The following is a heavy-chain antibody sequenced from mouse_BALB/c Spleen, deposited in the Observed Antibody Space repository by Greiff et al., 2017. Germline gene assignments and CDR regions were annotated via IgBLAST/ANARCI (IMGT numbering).Heavy chain of an antibody. J-gene: IGHJ2*01. Sequence: QVQLQQSGAELVRPGSSVKISCKASGYAFSSYWMNWVKQRPGQGLEWIGQIYPGDGDTNYNGKFKGKATLTADKSSSTAYMQLSSLTSEDSAVYFCASLWLRRGAYYFDYWGQGTTLTVSS. CDR1: GYAFSSYW. CDR3: ASLWLRRGAYYFDY. D-gene: IGHD2-2*01. V-gene: IGHV1-80*01. CDR2: IYPGDGDT.